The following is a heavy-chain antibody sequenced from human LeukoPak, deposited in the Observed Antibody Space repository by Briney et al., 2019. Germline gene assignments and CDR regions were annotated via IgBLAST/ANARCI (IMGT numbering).Heavy chain of an antibody. CDR1: GFTFSSYG. CDR2: IWYDGSNK. D-gene: IGHD6-13*01. V-gene: IGHV3-33*01. CDR3: AREVIAAAGPGWFDP. J-gene: IGHJ5*02. Sequence: GRSLRPSCAASGFTFSSYGMHWVRQAPGKGLEWVAVIWYDGSNKYYADSVKGRFTISRDNSKNTLYLQMSSLRAEDTAVYYCAREVIAAAGPGWFDPWGQGTLVTVSS.